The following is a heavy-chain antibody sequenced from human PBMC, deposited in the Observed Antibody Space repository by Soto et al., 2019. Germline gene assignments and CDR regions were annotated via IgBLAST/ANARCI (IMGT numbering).Heavy chain of an antibody. J-gene: IGHJ4*02. CDR1: GFTFSSYS. D-gene: IGHD6-13*01. CDR2: ISSSSSTI. Sequence: GGSLRLSCAASGFTFSSYSMNWVRQAPGKGLEWVSYISSSSSTIYYADSVKGRFTISRDNAKNSLYLQMNSLRDEDTAIYYCASELGYSSRFDFWGQGTLVTVSS. V-gene: IGHV3-48*02. CDR3: ASELGYSSRFDF.